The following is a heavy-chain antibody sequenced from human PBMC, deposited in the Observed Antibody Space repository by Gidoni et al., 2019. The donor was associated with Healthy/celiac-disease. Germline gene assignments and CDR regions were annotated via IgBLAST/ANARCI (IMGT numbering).Heavy chain of an antibody. D-gene: IGHD3-22*01. V-gene: IGHV3-15*01. CDR3: TTHYYYDSSGYYSFPDY. CDR1: GFTFSNAW. CDR2: IKSKTDGGTT. J-gene: IGHJ4*02. Sequence: EVQLVESGGGLVKPGGSLRLSCAASGFTFSNAWMRWVRQAPVKGLEWVGRIKSKTDGGTTDYAAPVKGRFTISRDDSKNTLYLQMNSLKTEDTAVYYCTTHYYYDSSGYYSFPDYWGQGTLVTVSS.